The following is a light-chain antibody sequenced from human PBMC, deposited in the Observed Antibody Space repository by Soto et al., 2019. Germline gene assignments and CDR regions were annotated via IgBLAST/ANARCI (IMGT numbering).Light chain of an antibody. CDR2: TNN. Sequence: QSVLTQPPSASGTPGQRVTISCSGSSSNIGSNAVNWYQQLPGTAPKLVIYTNNQRPSGVPDRFSGSKSGTSASLAISGLQSEDEADYHCAAWDDSLNGLLFGGGTKLTGL. CDR3: AAWDDSLNGLL. CDR1: SSNIGSNA. J-gene: IGLJ2*01. V-gene: IGLV1-44*01.